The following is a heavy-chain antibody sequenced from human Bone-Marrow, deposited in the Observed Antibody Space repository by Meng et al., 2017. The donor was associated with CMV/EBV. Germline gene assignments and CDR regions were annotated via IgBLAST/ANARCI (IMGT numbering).Heavy chain of an antibody. J-gene: IGHJ5*02. CDR3: ASNSGRLSRFDP. CDR2: IKQDGSEK. V-gene: IGHV3-7*01. D-gene: IGHD6-19*01. CDR1: GFTFSSYS. Sequence: GGSLRLSCAASGFTFSSYSMNWVRQAPGKGLEWVANIKQDGSEKHYVDSVKGRFTISRDNAKNSLYLQMNSLRAEDTAVYYCASNSGRLSRFDPWGQGTLVTVSS.